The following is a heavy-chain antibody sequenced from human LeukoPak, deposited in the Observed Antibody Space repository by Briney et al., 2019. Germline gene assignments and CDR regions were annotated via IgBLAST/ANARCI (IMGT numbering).Heavy chain of an antibody. J-gene: IGHJ4*02. D-gene: IGHD1-20*01. CDR1: GFTFSSYA. Sequence: GGSLTLSRSASGFTFSSYAMHWVRQAPGKGLEYVSAISSNGGSTYYADSVKGRFTISRDNSKNTLYLQMSSLRAEDTAVYYCVKDVFRGSITGTVYWGQGTLVTVSS. V-gene: IGHV3-64D*06. CDR3: VKDVFRGSITGTVY. CDR2: ISSNGGST.